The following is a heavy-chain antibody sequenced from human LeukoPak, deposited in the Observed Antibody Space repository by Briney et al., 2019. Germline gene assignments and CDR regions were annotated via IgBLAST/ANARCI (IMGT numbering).Heavy chain of an antibody. V-gene: IGHV1-69*13. Sequence: GASVKVSCKASGYTFTSYYMHWVRQAPGQGLEWMGGITPIFGTANYAQKFQGRVMITADESTSTAYMELSSLRSEDTAVYFCARGVPQYYYDSSAYYPREGYYYMDVWGKGTTVTVSS. CDR2: ITPIFGTA. CDR1: GYTFTSYY. CDR3: ARGVPQYYYDSSAYYPREGYYYMDV. J-gene: IGHJ6*03. D-gene: IGHD3-22*01.